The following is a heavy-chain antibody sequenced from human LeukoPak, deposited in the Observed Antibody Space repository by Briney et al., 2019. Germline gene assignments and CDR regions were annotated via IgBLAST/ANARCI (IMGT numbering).Heavy chain of an antibody. CDR3: AKGPFYYYDSSGYCDY. CDR2: ISGSGGST. D-gene: IGHD3-22*01. J-gene: IGHJ4*02. CDR1: GFTVSSNY. Sequence: GGSLRLSCAASGFTVSSNYMNWVRQAPGKGLEWVSAISGSGGSTYYADSVKGRFTISRDNSKNTLYLQMNSLRAEDTAVYYCAKGPFYYYDSSGYCDYWGQGTLVTVSS. V-gene: IGHV3-23*01.